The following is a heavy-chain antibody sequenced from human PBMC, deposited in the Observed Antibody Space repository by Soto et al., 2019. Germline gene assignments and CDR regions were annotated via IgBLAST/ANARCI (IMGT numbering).Heavy chain of an antibody. J-gene: IGHJ6*02. D-gene: IGHD3-16*01. V-gene: IGHV1-69*01. Sequence: QVQLVQSGAEVKEPGSSVRVSCKASDGTFDNFIMNWVRQTPGQGLEWMGGIVPMLGTPTYAEKFKGRVTISATGPTGNMYMEVASLRSEYTATYDCARIGAYSSCLRQYSGMEIWGPGAKVTVAS. CDR2: IVPMLGTP. CDR1: DGTFDNFI. CDR3: ARIGAYSSCLRQYSGMEI.